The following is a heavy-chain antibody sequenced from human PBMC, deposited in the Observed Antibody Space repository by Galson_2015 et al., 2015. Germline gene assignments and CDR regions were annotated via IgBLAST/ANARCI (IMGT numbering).Heavy chain of an antibody. CDR2: IKSKTDGGTT. D-gene: IGHD3-22*01. Sequence: SLRLSCAAFGFSFGAAWMSWVRQTPGKGLEWVGRIKSKTDGGTTDCATPVKGRFTISRDDSKNTLYLQMNSLKSEDTAVYYCTTGTSYYDASGYYWHYWGQGTLVTVSS. CDR1: GFSFGAAW. CDR3: TTGTSYYDASGYYWHY. J-gene: IGHJ4*02. V-gene: IGHV3-15*01.